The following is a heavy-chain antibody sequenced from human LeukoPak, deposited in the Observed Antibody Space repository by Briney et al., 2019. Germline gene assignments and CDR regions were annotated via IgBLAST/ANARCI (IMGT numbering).Heavy chain of an antibody. CDR3: AKGPVSGSRSPLDY. J-gene: IGHJ4*02. D-gene: IGHD1-26*01. CDR2: IWYDASNR. Sequence: TGGSLRLSCAASGFTFSSYGMHWVRQAPGKGLEWVAVIWYDASNRYYADSVKGRFTISRDNSKNTLYLEMISLRIEDTAVYYCAKGPVSGSRSPLDYWGQGTLVTVSS. V-gene: IGHV3-33*03. CDR1: GFTFSSYG.